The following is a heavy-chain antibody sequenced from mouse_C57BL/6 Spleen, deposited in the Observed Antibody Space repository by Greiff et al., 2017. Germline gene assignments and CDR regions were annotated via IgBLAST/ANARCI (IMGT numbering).Heavy chain of an antibody. CDR1: GYAFSSSW. Sequence: QVQLQQSGPELVKPGASVKISCKASGYAFSSSWMNWVKQRPGKGLEWIGRIYPGDGDTNYNGKFKGKATLTADKSSSTAYLQLSSLTSEDSAVYFCARGELLWWFAYWGQGTLVTVSA. CDR3: ARGELLWWFAY. D-gene: IGHD2-1*01. V-gene: IGHV1-82*01. CDR2: IYPGDGDT. J-gene: IGHJ3*01.